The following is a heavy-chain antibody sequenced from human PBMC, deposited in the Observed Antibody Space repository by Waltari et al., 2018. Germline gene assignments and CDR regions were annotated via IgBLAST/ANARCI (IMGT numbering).Heavy chain of an antibody. V-gene: IGHV3-48*03. D-gene: IGHD3-3*01. Sequence: EVQLVESGGGLVQPGGSLRLSCAASGFAFSSYEMNWVRQAPGKGLEGVSYISSSGSTINYADSVKGRFTISRDNAKNSLYLQMNSLGAEDTAVYYCAGGLRFLGRYGMDVWGQGTTVTVSS. CDR3: AGGLRFLGRYGMDV. CDR2: ISSSGSTI. CDR1: GFAFSSYE. J-gene: IGHJ6*02.